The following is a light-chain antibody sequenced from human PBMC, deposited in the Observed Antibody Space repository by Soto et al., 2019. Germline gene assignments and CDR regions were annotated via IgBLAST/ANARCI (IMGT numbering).Light chain of an antibody. CDR1: QGISNW. J-gene: IGKJ2*01. CDR2: KAS. V-gene: IGKV1-5*03. CDR3: QQFNSHSST. Sequence: DIQMTQSPSTLSASVGDRVTITCRASQGISNWLAWYQQKPGKAPKLLIYKASILESGVPSRFSGSGSETDFTLSINSLQPDDFATYYCQQFNSHSSTFGLGTKLEIK.